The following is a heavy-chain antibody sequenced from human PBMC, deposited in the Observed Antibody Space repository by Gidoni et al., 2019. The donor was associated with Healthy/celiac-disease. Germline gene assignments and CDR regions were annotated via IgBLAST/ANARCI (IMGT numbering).Heavy chain of an antibody. Sequence: QVQLVQSGAEVKKPGASVKVSCQASGYTFTGYYMHWVRQAPGQGLEWMGRINPNSGGTNYAQKFQGRVTMTRDTSISTAYMELSRLRSDDTAVYYCARMTISGDYYYYYGMDVWGQGTTVTVSS. CDR1: GYTFTGYY. J-gene: IGHJ6*02. CDR3: ARMTISGDYYYYYGMDV. CDR2: INPNSGGT. D-gene: IGHD3-3*01. V-gene: IGHV1-2*06.